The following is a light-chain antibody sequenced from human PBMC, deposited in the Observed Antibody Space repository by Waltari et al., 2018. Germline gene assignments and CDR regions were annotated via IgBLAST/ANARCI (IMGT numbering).Light chain of an antibody. CDR3: QQYGSSPLT. CDR2: DAS. CDR1: QSVSSNY. J-gene: IGKJ4*01. Sequence: EIVLTQSPGTLSLSPGERATLSCRANQSVSSNYLAWDQQKPGQAPRLLIYDASNRATGIPDRFSGSGSGTDFTLTISRLEPEDFAVYYCQQYGSSPLTFGGGTKVEIK. V-gene: IGKV3-20*01.